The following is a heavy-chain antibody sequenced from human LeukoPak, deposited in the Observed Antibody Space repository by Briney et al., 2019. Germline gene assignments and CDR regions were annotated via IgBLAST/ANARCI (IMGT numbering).Heavy chain of an antibody. V-gene: IGHV3-48*04. CDR2: ITSRSTTI. CDR1: GFTFSTEN. CDR3: ARDSGGSGWQYYFDY. J-gene: IGHJ4*02. D-gene: IGHD6-19*01. Sequence: GGSLRLPCAASGFTFSTENVNWVRQAPGKGLEWVSYITSRSTTIYYADSVKGRFTISRDNAKNSLYLQMNSLRAEDTAVYYCARDSGGSGWQYYFDYWGQGTLVTVSS.